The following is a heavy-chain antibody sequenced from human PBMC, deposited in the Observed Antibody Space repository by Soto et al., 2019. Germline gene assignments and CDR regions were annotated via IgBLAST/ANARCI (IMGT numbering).Heavy chain of an antibody. CDR2: ISYDGSNK. CDR1: GFTFSSYA. V-gene: IGHV3-30-3*01. Sequence: GGSLRLSCAASGFTFSSYAMHWVRQAPGKGLEWVAVISYDGSNKYYADSVKGRFTISRDNSKNTLYLQMNSLRAEDTAVYYCARAQIQLDFDYWGQGTLVTVSS. D-gene: IGHD5-18*01. CDR3: ARAQIQLDFDY. J-gene: IGHJ4*02.